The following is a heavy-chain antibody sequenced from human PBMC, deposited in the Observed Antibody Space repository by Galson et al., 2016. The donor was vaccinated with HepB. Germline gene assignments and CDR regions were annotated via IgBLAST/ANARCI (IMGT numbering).Heavy chain of an antibody. J-gene: IGHJ5*02. Sequence: ETLSLTCTVSGGSISSSSYYWGWIRQPPGKGLDCIGTIYVSGTTYYNPSLKSRVTMSIDTSKNQFSLKLASVTAADTAVYSCARVGDRAWPPDNRFDPWGQGILVTVSS. D-gene: IGHD2-21*01. CDR1: GGSISSSSYY. V-gene: IGHV4-39*01. CDR3: ARVGDRAWPPDNRFDP. CDR2: IYVSGTT.